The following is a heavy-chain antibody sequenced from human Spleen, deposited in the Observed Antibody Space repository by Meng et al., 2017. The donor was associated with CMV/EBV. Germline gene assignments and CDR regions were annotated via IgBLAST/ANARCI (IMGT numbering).Heavy chain of an antibody. CDR3: ARAYRRSSWYSP. CDR1: GGYFSGYY. D-gene: IGHD6-13*01. V-gene: IGHV4-34*01. Sequence: TCAVYGGYFSGYYWSWIRQPPGKGLEWIGEINHSGSTNYNPSLKSRVTISVDTSKNQFSLKLSSVTAADTAVYYCARAYRRSSWYSPWGQGTLVTVSS. J-gene: IGHJ4*02. CDR2: INHSGST.